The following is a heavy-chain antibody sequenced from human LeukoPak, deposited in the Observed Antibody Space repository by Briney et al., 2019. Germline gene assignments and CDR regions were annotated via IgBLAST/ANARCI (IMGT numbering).Heavy chain of an antibody. Sequence: SYXXHXVRQAPXKXXEWVAFIRYDGSNKYXADSVKGRFTISRDNSXXTLYLQMNSLRAEDTAVYYXXXXXXXXXXXXXXXHWG. CDR3: XXXXXXXXXXXXXXH. J-gene: IGHJ1*01. CDR2: IRYDGSNK. CDR1: SYX. V-gene: IGHV3-30*02.